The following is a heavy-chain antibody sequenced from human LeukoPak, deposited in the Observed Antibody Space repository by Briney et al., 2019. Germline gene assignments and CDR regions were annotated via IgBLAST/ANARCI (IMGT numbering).Heavy chain of an antibody. D-gene: IGHD6-6*01. CDR3: ARDGASSSYYFDY. V-gene: IGHV1-2*02. CDR2: INPNSGGT. J-gene: IGHJ4*02. CDR1: GYTFTGYY. Sequence: ASVKVSCKASGYTFTGYYTHWVRQAPGQGLEWMGWINPNSGGTNYAQKFQGRVTMTRDTSISTAYMELSRLRSDDTAVYYCARDGASSSYYFDYWGQGTLVTVSS.